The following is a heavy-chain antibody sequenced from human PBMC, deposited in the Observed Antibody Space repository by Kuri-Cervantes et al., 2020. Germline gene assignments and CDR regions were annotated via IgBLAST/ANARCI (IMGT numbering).Heavy chain of an antibody. Sequence: GESLKISCAASGFTFSSYAMSWVRQAPGKGLGWVSAISGSGSSTYYADSVKGRFTISRDKSKNTLYLQMNSLRAEDTAVYYCARTGRVPFDYWGQGTLVTVSS. D-gene: IGHD1-14*01. J-gene: IGHJ4*02. V-gene: IGHV3-23*01. CDR2: ISGSGSST. CDR3: ARTGRVPFDY. CDR1: GFTFSSYA.